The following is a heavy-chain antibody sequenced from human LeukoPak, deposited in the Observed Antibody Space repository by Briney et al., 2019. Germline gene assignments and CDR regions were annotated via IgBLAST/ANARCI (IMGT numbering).Heavy chain of an antibody. Sequence: SETLSLTCAVYGGSFSGYYWSWIRQPPGKGLEWIGEINHSGSTNYNPSLKSRVTISVDTSKNQFSLKLSSVTAADTAVYYCARRGAYGDGDYWGQGTLVTVSS. CDR1: GGSFSGYY. CDR3: ARRGAYGDGDY. V-gene: IGHV4-34*01. D-gene: IGHD4-17*01. J-gene: IGHJ4*02. CDR2: INHSGST.